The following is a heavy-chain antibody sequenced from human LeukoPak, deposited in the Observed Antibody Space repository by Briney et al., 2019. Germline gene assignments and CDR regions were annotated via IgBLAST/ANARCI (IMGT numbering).Heavy chain of an antibody. D-gene: IGHD3-22*01. V-gene: IGHV4-38-2*01. J-gene: IGHJ4*02. CDR1: GYSISSDNY. Sequence: SETLSLTCAVSGYSISSDNYWVWIRQPPGQGLEWTGGIYHSGSTYYNPSLKSRVTISVDTSKNQFSLKLSSVTAAVTAVYYCARAARGSSSANYISKFDYWGQGTLVTVSS. CDR3: ARAARGSSSANYISKFDY. CDR2: IYHSGST.